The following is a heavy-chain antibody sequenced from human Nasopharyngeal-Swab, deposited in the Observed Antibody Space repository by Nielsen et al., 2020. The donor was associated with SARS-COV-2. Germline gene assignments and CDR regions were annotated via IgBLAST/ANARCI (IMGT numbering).Heavy chain of an antibody. J-gene: IGHJ4*02. CDR2: IKQDGTLK. Sequence: GGSLRLSCGGSGFTFSDYWMSWVRQSPEKGLEWVANIKQDGTLKSYVDSVKGRFTISRDNAKNSLYLQMNSLRAEDTAVYYCARVKARLLRGYFDYWGQGTLVTVSS. V-gene: IGHV3-7*01. D-gene: IGHD3-10*01. CDR1: GFTFSDYW. CDR3: ARVKARLLRGYFDY.